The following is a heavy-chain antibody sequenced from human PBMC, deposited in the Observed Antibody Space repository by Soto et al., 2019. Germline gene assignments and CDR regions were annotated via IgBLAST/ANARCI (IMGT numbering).Heavy chain of an antibody. J-gene: IGHJ5*02. CDR1: GFTFSSYA. CDR2: ISYDGSNK. V-gene: IGHV3-30-3*01. Sequence: GGSLRLSCAASGFTFSSYAMHWVRQAPGKGLVWVAVISYDGSNKYYADSVKGRFTISRDSAKNTLYLQMNSLRVEDTAVYYCARGAYCAGDCSFPWGQGTLVTVSS. CDR3: ARGAYCAGDCSFP. D-gene: IGHD2-21*02.